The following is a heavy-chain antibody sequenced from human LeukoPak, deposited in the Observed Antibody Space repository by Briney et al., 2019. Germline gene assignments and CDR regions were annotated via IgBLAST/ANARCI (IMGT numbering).Heavy chain of an antibody. J-gene: IGHJ4*02. D-gene: IGHD6-6*01. CDR3: TTVYSRSSALDY. CDR2: IKSKTDGGTT. V-gene: IGHV3-15*01. CDR1: GFTFSNAW. Sequence: GGSLRLSCAASGFTFSNAWMNWVRQAPGKGLEWVGRIKSKTDGGTTDYAAPVKGRFTISRDDSKNTLYLQMSSLRIEDTAVYYCTTVYSRSSALDYWGQGTLVTVSS.